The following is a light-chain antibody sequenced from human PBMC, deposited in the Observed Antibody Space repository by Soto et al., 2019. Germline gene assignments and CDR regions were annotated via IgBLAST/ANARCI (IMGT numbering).Light chain of an antibody. CDR3: RLYGNSPP. J-gene: IGKJ5*01. CDR2: ASS. CDR1: QSSGSNF. Sequence: EIVLTQSPGTLSLSPGERATVSCKTSQSSGSNFLAWYQQKPGQAPRLLIYASSQRATGIPDRFSGSASGEDFTLTSDRLEPEDFAAYYCRLYGNSPPLGKGTRLEIK. V-gene: IGKV3-20*01.